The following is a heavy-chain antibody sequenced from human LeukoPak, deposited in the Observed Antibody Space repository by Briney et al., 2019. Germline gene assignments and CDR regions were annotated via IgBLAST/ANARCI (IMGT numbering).Heavy chain of an antibody. CDR2: IYHSGST. CDR3: ARLSTVITSFDY. D-gene: IGHD4-17*01. Sequence: SETLSLTCAVCGGSISSSNWWSWVRQPPGKGLEWIGEIYHSGSTNYNPSLKSRVTISVDKSKNQFSLKLSSVTAADTAVYYCARLSTVITSFDYWGQGTLVTVSS. CDR1: GGSISSSNW. J-gene: IGHJ4*02. V-gene: IGHV4-4*02.